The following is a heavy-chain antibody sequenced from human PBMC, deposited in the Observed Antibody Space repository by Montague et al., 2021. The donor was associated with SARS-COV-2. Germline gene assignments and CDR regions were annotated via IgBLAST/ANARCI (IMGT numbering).Heavy chain of an antibody. CDR1: GFTFSSYA. Sequence: SLRLSCAASGFTFSSYAMHWVRQAPGKGLEWVAVVSYDGSNKYYADSVKGRFTISRDNAKNSLYLQMNSLRAEDTAVYYCARDRSSDYYDSSGYFDYWGQGTLVTVSS. J-gene: IGHJ4*02. D-gene: IGHD3-22*01. CDR2: VSYDGSNK. V-gene: IGHV3-30*04. CDR3: ARDRSSDYYDSSGYFDY.